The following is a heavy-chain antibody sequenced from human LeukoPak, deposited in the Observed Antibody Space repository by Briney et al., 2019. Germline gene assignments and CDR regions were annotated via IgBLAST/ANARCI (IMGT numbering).Heavy chain of an antibody. CDR2: ISSSGSTI. Sequence: PGGSLRLSCAASGFTFSSYEMHWVRQAPGKGLEWVSYISSSGSTIYYADSVKGRFTISRDNAKNSLYLQMNSLRAEDTAVYYCAGSGNYFDYWGQGTLVTVSS. CDR3: AGSGNYFDY. CDR1: GFTFSSYE. V-gene: IGHV3-48*03. D-gene: IGHD3-10*01. J-gene: IGHJ4*02.